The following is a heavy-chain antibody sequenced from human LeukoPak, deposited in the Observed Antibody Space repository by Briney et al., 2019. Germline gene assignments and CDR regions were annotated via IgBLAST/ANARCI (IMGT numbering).Heavy chain of an antibody. Sequence: SETLSLTCGVSGYSISTTSHYWGWLRQPPGGGLEWIGSIYYSGRTYYNPSLKSRVTISVDTSKNQFSLTLSSVTAADTAVYYCARHDGTVTLNWFDPWGQGTLVTVSS. CDR2: IYYSGRT. J-gene: IGHJ5*02. CDR3: ARHDGTVTLNWFDP. V-gene: IGHV4-39*01. D-gene: IGHD1-1*01. CDR1: GYSISTTSHY.